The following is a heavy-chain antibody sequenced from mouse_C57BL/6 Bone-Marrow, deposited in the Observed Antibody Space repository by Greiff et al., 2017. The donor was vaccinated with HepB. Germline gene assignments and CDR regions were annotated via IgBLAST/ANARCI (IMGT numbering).Heavy chain of an antibody. CDR1: GYTFTSYG. J-gene: IGHJ2*01. Sequence: VQLQQSGAELARPGASVKLSCKASGYTFTSYGISWVKQRTGQGLEWIGEIYPRSGNTYYNEKFKGKATLTADKSSSTAYMEIRSLTSEDSAVYFCVRAPMLYYFDYWGQGTALTVSS. V-gene: IGHV1-81*01. CDR3: VRAPMLYYFDY. D-gene: IGHD3-3*01. CDR2: IYPRSGNT.